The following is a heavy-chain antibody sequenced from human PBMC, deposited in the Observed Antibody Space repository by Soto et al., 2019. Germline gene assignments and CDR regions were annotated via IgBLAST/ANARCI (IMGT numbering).Heavy chain of an antibody. CDR2: ISYDGSNK. J-gene: IGHJ4*02. Sequence: GGSLRLSCAASGFTFSSYAMHWVRQAPGKGLEWVAVISYDGSNKYYADSVKGRFTISRDNSKNTLYLQMNSLRAEDTAVYYCASTKGVVVAYFDYWGQGTLVTVSS. V-gene: IGHV3-30*04. D-gene: IGHD3-22*01. CDR1: GFTFSSYA. CDR3: ASTKGVVVAYFDY.